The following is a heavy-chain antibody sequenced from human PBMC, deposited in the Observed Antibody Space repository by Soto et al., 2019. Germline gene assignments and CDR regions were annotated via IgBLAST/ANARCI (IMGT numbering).Heavy chain of an antibody. CDR2: ISGSGGST. CDR1: GLTFSSYA. D-gene: IGHD3-22*01. J-gene: IGHJ4*02. Sequence: PGGSLRLSCAASGLTFSSYAMSWVRQAPGKGLEWVSVISGSGGSTHYADSVKGRSTISRDNSKNTLHLQVNSLRGEDTAVYYCAKEADISGYYPDYWGQGTQVTVSS. CDR3: AKEADISGYYPDY. V-gene: IGHV3-23*01.